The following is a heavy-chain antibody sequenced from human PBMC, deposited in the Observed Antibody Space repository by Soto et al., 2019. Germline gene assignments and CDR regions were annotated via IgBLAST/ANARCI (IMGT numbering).Heavy chain of an antibody. Sequence: ASVKVSCKASGYTFTGYYMHWVRQAPGQGLEWMGWINPNSGGTNYAQKFQGWVTMTRDTSISTAYMELSRLRSDDTAVYYCARVLGTGDRYFDYWGQGTLVTVSS. CDR3: ARVLGTGDRYFDY. J-gene: IGHJ4*02. D-gene: IGHD7-27*01. V-gene: IGHV1-2*04. CDR1: GYTFTGYY. CDR2: INPNSGGT.